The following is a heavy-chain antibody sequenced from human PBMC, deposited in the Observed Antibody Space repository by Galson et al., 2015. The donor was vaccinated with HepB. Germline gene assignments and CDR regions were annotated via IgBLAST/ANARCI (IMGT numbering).Heavy chain of an antibody. Sequence: SLRLSCAGFGFTFGDHTMSWFRQAPGKGLEWVGFIRSKAYGGTTEFAASVKGRFIISRDDSKSIAYLQMNSLKTEDTAVYYCNKGSGELYFYGMDVWGQGTTVIVSS. CDR3: NKGSGELYFYGMDV. CDR2: IRSKAYGGTT. CDR1: GFTFGDHT. D-gene: IGHD3-10*01. J-gene: IGHJ6*02. V-gene: IGHV3-49*03.